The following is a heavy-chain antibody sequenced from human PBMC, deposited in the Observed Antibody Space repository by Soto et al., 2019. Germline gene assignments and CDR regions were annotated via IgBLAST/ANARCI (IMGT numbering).Heavy chain of an antibody. CDR3: ARSQGSSTRLEIYYYDYSGMDV. D-gene: IGHD2-2*01. J-gene: IGHJ6*02. CDR1: GGTFSSYA. Sequence: QVQLVQSGAEVKKPGSSVKVSCKASGGTFSSYAISWVRHAPGHGLEWMGGIIPISETTNYAQKFQGRVTINADDSKITAYMELSSLRSEDTAVYYCARSQGSSTRLEIYYYDYSGMDVWGQGTTVTVSS. V-gene: IGHV1-69*01. CDR2: IIPISETT.